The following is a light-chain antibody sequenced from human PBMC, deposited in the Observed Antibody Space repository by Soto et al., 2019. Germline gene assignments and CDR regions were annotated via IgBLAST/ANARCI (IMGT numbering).Light chain of an antibody. Sequence: DIQMTQSPSSLSASVGDRVTITCRASQAIRNDLGWYQQKPGKAPKRLIYAASSLDSEVPLRFSGSGSVTEFALTISSLQPEYFATYYCLQHNTYPWTFGQGTKVEIK. J-gene: IGKJ1*01. CDR3: LQHNTYPWT. V-gene: IGKV1-17*01. CDR2: AAS. CDR1: QAIRND.